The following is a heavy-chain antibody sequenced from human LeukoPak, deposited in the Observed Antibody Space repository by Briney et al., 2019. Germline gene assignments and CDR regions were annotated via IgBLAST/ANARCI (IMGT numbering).Heavy chain of an antibody. J-gene: IGHJ5*02. V-gene: IGHV3-30*04. CDR3: ARDRAPGGTEGGFDP. D-gene: IGHD3-16*01. Sequence: GRSLRLSCAASGFTFGSYAMHWVRQAPGKGLEWVAVISYDGSNKYYADSVKGRFTISRDNSKNTLYLQMNSLRAEDTAVYYCARDRAPGGTEGGFDPWGQGTLVTVSS. CDR1: GFTFGSYA. CDR2: ISYDGSNK.